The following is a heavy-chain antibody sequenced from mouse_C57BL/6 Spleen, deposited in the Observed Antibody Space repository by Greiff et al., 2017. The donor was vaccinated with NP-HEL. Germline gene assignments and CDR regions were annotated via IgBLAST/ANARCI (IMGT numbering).Heavy chain of an antibody. Sequence: EVKLMESGGGLVKPGGSLKLSCAASGFTFSDYGMHWVRQAPEKGLEWVAYISSGSSTIYYADTVKGRFTISRDNAKNTLFLQITSLRSEDTAMYYWARRDYGRSPWFAYWGQGTLVTVSA. D-gene: IGHD1-1*01. J-gene: IGHJ3*01. V-gene: IGHV5-17*01. CDR2: ISSGSSTI. CDR1: GFTFSDYG. CDR3: ARRDYGRSPWFAY.